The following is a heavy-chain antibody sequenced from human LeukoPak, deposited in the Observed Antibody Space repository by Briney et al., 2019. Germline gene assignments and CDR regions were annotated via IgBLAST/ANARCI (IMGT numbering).Heavy chain of an antibody. J-gene: IGHJ4*02. CDR2: ISSSSYI. CDR1: GFTCSSYS. V-gene: IGHV3-21*01. D-gene: IGHD3-22*01. CDR3: ARDPYYDSSGYYPYFDY. Sequence: GGSLRLSCAASGFTCSSYSMNWVRQAPGKGLEWVSSISSSSYIYYADSVKGRFTISRDNAKNSLYLQMNSLRAEDTAVYYCARDPYYDSSGYYPYFDYWGQGTLVTVSS.